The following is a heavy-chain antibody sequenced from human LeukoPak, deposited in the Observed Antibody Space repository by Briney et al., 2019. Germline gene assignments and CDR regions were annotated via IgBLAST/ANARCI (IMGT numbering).Heavy chain of an antibody. J-gene: IGHJ4*02. CDR3: AVGYCSSTSCYVFDY. V-gene: IGHV4-39*07. Sequence: PSETLSLTCTVSGVSISSSSYYWGWIRQPPGKGLEWIGSIYYSGSTYYNPSLKSRVTISVDTSKNQFSLKLSSVTAADTAVYYCAVGYCSSTSCYVFDYWGQGTLVTVSS. CDR2: IYYSGST. CDR1: GVSISSSSYY. D-gene: IGHD2-2*01.